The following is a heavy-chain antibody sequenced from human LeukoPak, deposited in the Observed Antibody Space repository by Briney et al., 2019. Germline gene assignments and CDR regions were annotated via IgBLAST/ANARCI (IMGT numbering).Heavy chain of an antibody. CDR3: ARDRGSKGYDFWSGYYSHDAFDI. CDR1: GGSISSYY. V-gene: IGHV4-59*01. J-gene: IGHJ3*02. Sequence: SSETLSLTXTVSGGSISSYYWSWIRQPPGKGLEWIGYIYYSGSTNYNPSLKSRVTISVDTSKNQFSLKLSSVTAADTAVYYCARDRGSKGYDFWSGYYSHDAFDIWGQGTMVTVSS. D-gene: IGHD3-3*01. CDR2: IYYSGST.